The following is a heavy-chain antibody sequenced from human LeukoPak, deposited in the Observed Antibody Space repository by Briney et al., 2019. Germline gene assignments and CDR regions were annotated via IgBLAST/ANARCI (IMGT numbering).Heavy chain of an antibody. D-gene: IGHD4-17*01. CDR2: IYSGDSHT. V-gene: IGHV5-51*01. J-gene: IGHJ4*02. CDR1: GYSFTYW. Sequence: GESLKVSCKGSGYSFTYWIGWVRQMPGKGLEWMGIIYSGDSHTKYSPSFQGRVTISVDNSISTAYLQWSSLEASDTAMYYCASARHGDYVWDYWGQGTLVTVSS. CDR3: ASARHGDYVWDY.